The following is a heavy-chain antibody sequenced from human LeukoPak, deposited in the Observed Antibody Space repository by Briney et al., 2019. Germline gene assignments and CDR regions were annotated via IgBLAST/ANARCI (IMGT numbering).Heavy chain of an antibody. D-gene: IGHD1-26*01. CDR1: GYTLTGYY. CDR2: INPNSGGT. J-gene: IGHJ4*02. V-gene: IGHV1-2*06. CDR3: ARARGSGSFYQFDY. Sequence: ASVKVSCKASGYTLTGYYMHSVRQAPGQGLEWMGRINPNSGGTNYAQKFQGRVTVTTDTSISTAYMELSRLRSDDTAIYYCARARGSGSFYQFDYWGQGTLVTVSS.